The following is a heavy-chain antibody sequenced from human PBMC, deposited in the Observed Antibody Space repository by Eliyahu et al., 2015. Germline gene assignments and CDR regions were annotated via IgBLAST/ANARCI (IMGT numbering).Heavy chain of an antibody. CDR1: GFTFXDYW. D-gene: IGHD3-16*02. Sequence: DVQLVESGGGLVQPGGSLRLSCSAXGFTFXDYWMRWVRQAPGKGLGWVASIKEDGSEKYYVDSVKGRFSISRDNAKNSVYLQMNSLRAEDTADYYCARDPFVWGSYRAFDIWGQGTMVTVSS. CDR3: ARDPFVWGSYRAFDI. CDR2: IKEDGSEK. V-gene: IGHV3-7*04. J-gene: IGHJ3*02.